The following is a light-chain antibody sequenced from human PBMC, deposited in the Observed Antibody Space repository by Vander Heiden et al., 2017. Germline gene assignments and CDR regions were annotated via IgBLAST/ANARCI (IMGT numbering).Light chain of an antibody. CDR1: SYNIGSNP. Sequence: QSVLTQPPSASGTPGQRVTISCSGSSYNIGSNPVNWYQQLPGTAPKLLIYSNNQRPSGVPDRFSGSKSGTSASLAISGLQSEDEADYYCAAWDDSLNGYVFGTGTKVTVL. V-gene: IGLV1-44*01. CDR3: AAWDDSLNGYV. CDR2: SNN. J-gene: IGLJ1*01.